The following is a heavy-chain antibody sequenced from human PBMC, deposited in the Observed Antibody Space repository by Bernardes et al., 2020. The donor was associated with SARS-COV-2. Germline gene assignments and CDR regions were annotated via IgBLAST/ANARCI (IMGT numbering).Heavy chain of an antibody. J-gene: IGHJ5*02. CDR3: ATGAVAGIVSWFDP. CDR1: GYTFTSYD. CDR2: MNPNSGNT. D-gene: IGHD6-19*01. V-gene: IGHV1-8*01. Sequence: ASVKVSCKASGYTFTSYDINWVRQATGQGLEWMGWMNPNSGNTGYAQKFQGRVTMTRNTSMSTAYMKLSSLRSEDTAVYYCATGAVAGIVSWFDPWGQGTLVTVSS.